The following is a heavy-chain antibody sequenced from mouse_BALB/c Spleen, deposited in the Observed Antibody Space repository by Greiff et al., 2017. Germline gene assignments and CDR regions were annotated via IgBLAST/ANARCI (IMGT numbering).Heavy chain of an antibody. J-gene: IGHJ2*01. CDR3: ARTQDGNYKAY. Sequence: QVQLKQPGAELVKPGASVKLSCKASGYTFTSYWMHWVKQRPGQGLEWIGEINPSNGRTNYNEKFKSKATLTVDKSSSTAYMQLSSLTSEDSAVYYCARTQDGNYKAYWGQGTTLTVSS. CDR2: INPSNGRT. D-gene: IGHD2-1*01. CDR1: GYTFTSYW. V-gene: IGHV1S81*02.